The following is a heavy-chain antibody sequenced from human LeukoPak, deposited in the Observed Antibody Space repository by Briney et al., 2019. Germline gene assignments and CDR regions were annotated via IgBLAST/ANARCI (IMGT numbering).Heavy chain of an antibody. CDR1: GFTLSTYT. CDR3: AKNDGNLPYYYYYMDV. Sequence: GGSLRLSCAASGFTLSTYTMNWVRQAPGKGLEWVSTISGSGGSTYNADSVKARFTISRDNSKITLYLQMNSLRAEDTAVYYCAKNDGNLPYYYYYMDVWGKGTTVTVPS. CDR2: ISGSGGST. V-gene: IGHV3-23*01. J-gene: IGHJ6*03. D-gene: IGHD1-1*01.